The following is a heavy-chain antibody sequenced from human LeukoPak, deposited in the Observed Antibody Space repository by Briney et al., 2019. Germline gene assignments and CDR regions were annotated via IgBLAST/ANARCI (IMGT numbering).Heavy chain of an antibody. CDR3: ARGTIVGARFDY. Sequence: SETLSLTCTVSGGSISSYYWSWIRQPAGKGLEWIGHIYTSGSTNYNPSLKSRVTMSVDTSKNQFSLKLSSVTAADTAVYYCARGTIVGARFDYWGQGTLVTVSS. CDR2: IYTSGST. D-gene: IGHD1-26*01. J-gene: IGHJ4*02. CDR1: GGSISSYY. V-gene: IGHV4-4*07.